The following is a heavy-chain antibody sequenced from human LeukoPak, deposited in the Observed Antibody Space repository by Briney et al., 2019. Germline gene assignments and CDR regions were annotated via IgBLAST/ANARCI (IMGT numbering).Heavy chain of an antibody. D-gene: IGHD3-22*01. CDR2: SSGNGGST. V-gene: IGHV3-23*01. CDR1: GFTFSNYA. Sequence: PGGSLRLSCGASGFTFSNYAMSWVRQAPGKGLEWVSTSSGNGGSTYYADSVKGRFTISRDNSKNTLYLQMNSLRAEDTAVYYCAKESDYYDSSGIDYWGQGTLVTVSS. J-gene: IGHJ4*02. CDR3: AKESDYYDSSGIDY.